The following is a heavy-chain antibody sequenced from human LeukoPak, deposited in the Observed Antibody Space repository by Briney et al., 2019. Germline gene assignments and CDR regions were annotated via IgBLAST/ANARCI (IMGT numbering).Heavy chain of an antibody. D-gene: IGHD6-13*01. V-gene: IGHV1-69*06. J-gene: IGHJ6*03. CDR3: ARGAAAGIFYYYYYMDV. CDR2: IIPIFGTA. CDR1: GGTFSSYA. Sequence: GSSVKVSCKASGGTFSSYAISWVRQAPGQGLEWMGGIIPIFGTANYAQKFQGRVTITADKSTSTAYMELSSLRSEDTAVYYCARGAAAGIFYYYYYMDVWGKGTTVTISS.